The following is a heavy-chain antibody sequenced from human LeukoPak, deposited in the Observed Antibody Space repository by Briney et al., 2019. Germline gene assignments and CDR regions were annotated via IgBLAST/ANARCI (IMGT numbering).Heavy chain of an antibody. CDR3: ARDYYDSSGYSYDAFDI. V-gene: IGHV3-48*01. CDR1: GFTISSYA. Sequence: GGSLRLSCAASGFTISSYAMNWVRQAPGKGLEWVSYISSSSSPINYADSVKGRFTISRDNAKNSLYLQMNSLRAEDTAVYYCARDYYDSSGYSYDAFDIWGQGRMVTVSS. CDR2: ISSSSSPI. D-gene: IGHD3-22*01. J-gene: IGHJ3*02.